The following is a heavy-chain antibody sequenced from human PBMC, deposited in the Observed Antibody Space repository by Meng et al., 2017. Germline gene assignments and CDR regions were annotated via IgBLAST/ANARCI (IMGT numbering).Heavy chain of an antibody. D-gene: IGHD3-22*01. CDR3: ARGGTGYYYDSSGYVRTYYFDY. Sequence: QVPPHQWGAGPLKPSETLSLNCAVYGGSFRGYSWSWIRQPPGKGLEWIGEINHSGSTNYNPSLKSRVTISVGTSKNQFSLKLSSVTAADTAVYYCARGGTGYYYDSSGYVRTYYFDYWGQGTLVTVSS. V-gene: IGHV4-34*01. J-gene: IGHJ4*02. CDR2: INHSGST. CDR1: GGSFRGYS.